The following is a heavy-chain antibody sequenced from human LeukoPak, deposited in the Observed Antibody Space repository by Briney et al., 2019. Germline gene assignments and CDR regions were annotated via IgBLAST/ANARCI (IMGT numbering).Heavy chain of an antibody. D-gene: IGHD2-15*01. Sequence: SETLSLTCTVSGGSISSYYWSWIRRPPGKGLEWIGYIYYSGSTNYSPSLKSRLTMSVDTSKNQFSLKLSSVTAADTAVYYCARTKYVDYFDYWGQGTLVTVSS. CDR3: ARTKYVDYFDY. J-gene: IGHJ4*02. CDR2: IYYSGST. CDR1: GGSISSYY. V-gene: IGHV4-59*08.